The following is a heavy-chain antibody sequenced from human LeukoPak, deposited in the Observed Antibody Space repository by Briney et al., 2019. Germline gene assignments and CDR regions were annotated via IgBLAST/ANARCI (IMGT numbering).Heavy chain of an antibody. CDR3: ASSVTALSPFDY. Sequence: ASVKVSCKAFGYTFTNNWIHWVRQAPGQGLEWMGIINPTGDSTDYARKFQGRVTMTRDMSTSTVSMELSSLRSEDTAVYYCASSVTALSPFDYWGQGTLVTVSS. CDR2: INPTGDST. J-gene: IGHJ4*02. CDR1: GYTFTNNW. D-gene: IGHD2-21*02. V-gene: IGHV1-46*01.